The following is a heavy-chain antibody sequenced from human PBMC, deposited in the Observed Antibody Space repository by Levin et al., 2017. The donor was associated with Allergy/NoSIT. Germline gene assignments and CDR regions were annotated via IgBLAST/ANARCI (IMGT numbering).Heavy chain of an antibody. Sequence: GGSLRLSCAASGFTFSSYSMNWVRQAPGKGLEWVSSISSSSSYIYYADSVKGRFTISRDNAKNSLYLQMNSLRAEDTAVYYCARVGYYDSSGYSSPFAEYFQHWGQGTLVTVSS. J-gene: IGHJ1*01. CDR3: ARVGYYDSSGYSSPFAEYFQH. D-gene: IGHD3-22*01. CDR1: GFTFSSYS. CDR2: ISSSSSYI. V-gene: IGHV3-21*01.